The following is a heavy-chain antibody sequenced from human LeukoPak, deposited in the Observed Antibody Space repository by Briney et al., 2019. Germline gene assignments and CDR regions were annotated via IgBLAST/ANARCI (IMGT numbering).Heavy chain of an antibody. J-gene: IGHJ4*02. CDR2: IYYSGST. Sequence: PSQTLSLTCTVSGGPISSGGYYWSWIRQHPGKGLEWIGYIYYSGSTYYNPSLKSRVTISVDTSKNQFSLKLSSVTAADTAVYYCARENYYDSRLLDYWGQGTLVTVSS. CDR3: ARENYYDSRLLDY. V-gene: IGHV4-31*03. CDR1: GGPISSGGYY. D-gene: IGHD3-22*01.